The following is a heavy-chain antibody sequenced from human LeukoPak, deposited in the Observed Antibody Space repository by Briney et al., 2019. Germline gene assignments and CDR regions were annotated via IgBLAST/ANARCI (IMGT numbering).Heavy chain of an antibody. D-gene: IGHD5-18*01. V-gene: IGHV4-34*01. CDR2: INHSGST. J-gene: IGHJ4*02. CDR3: ARGGSYGYNY. CDR1: GGSISSYY. Sequence: SETLSLTCTISGGSISSYYWSWIHQPPGMGLEWIGEINHSGSTNYNPSLKSRVTISVDTSKNQFSLKLSSVTAADTAVYYCARGGSYGYNYWGQGTLVTVSS.